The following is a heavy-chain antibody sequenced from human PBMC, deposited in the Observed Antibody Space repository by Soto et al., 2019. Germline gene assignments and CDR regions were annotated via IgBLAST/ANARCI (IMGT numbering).Heavy chain of an antibody. V-gene: IGHV3-33*01. CDR2: IWYDGSNK. J-gene: IGHJ5*02. D-gene: IGHD1-1*01. Sequence: QVQLVESGGGVVQPGRSLRLSCAASGFTFSSYRMHWVRQAPGKGLEWVAVIWYDGSNKHYADSVKGRFTISRDNSKNTLYLQMNSLRVEDTAVYYCARTTGLNWFDPWGQGTLVTVS. CDR1: GFTFSSYR. CDR3: ARTTGLNWFDP.